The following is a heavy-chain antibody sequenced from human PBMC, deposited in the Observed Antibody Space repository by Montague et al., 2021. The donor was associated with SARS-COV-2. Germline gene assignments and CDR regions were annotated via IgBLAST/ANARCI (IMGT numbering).Heavy chain of an antibody. CDR1: GVSISSYY. Sequence: SETLSLTCTVSGVSISSYYWSWIRQPPGKGLEWIGCIYFSGSTNYNPSLKSRVTISVDTSKNQFSLKLSSVTAADTAVYYCARHGRFSVIVNTPRGAFDIWGQGTMDTVSS. J-gene: IGHJ3*02. CDR2: IYFSGST. V-gene: IGHV4-59*08. CDR3: ARHGRFSVIVNTPRGAFDI. D-gene: IGHD3-22*01.